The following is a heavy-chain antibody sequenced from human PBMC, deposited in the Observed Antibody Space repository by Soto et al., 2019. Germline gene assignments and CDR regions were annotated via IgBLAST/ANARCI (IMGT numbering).Heavy chain of an antibody. Sequence: QITLKVPGPTLVKPTQTLTLTCTFSGFSLSANKMGVGWIRQPPGKALEWLALIYWDDDKRYSPSLESRLTITKDTSENQVVLTMTNMDPVVTATYYCAHRRGFGELLFDYWGQGTVVTVSS. J-gene: IGHJ4*02. CDR1: GFSLSANKMG. CDR3: AHRRGFGELLFDY. D-gene: IGHD3-10*01. V-gene: IGHV2-5*02. CDR2: IYWDDDK.